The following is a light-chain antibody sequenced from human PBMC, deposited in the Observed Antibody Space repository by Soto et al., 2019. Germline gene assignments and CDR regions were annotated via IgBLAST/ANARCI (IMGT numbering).Light chain of an antibody. J-gene: IGLJ2*01. CDR2: EVS. Sequence: QSVLTQPPSPPGFPGQSVTITCSGTSSNVGEENYVSWYQQHPGKVPKLILYEVSKRPSGVPDRFSGSRSGNTASLTVSGLQAEDEADYYCSSFAGSPVVFGGGTKLTVL. V-gene: IGLV2-8*01. CDR3: SSFAGSPVV. CDR1: SSNVGEENY.